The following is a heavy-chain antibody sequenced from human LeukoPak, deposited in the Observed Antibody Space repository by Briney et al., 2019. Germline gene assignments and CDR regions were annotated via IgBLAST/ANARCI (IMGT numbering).Heavy chain of an antibody. CDR2: INAGNGNT. D-gene: IGHD6-19*01. V-gene: IGHV1-3*01. Sequence: GASVKVSCKASGYTFTSYAMHWVRQAPGQRLEWMGWINAGNGNTKYSQKFQGRVTITRDTSASTAYMELSSLRSEDTAVYYCARDIAVAGTETTWYPDYWGQGTLVTVSS. J-gene: IGHJ4*02. CDR3: ARDIAVAGTETTWYPDY. CDR1: GYTFTSYA.